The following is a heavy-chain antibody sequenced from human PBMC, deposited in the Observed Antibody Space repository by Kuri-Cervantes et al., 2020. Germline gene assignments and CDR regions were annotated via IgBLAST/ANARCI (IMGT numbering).Heavy chain of an antibody. J-gene: IGHJ4*02. Sequence: SETLSLTCTVSGGSISGYYWSWIRQPPGKGLEWIGYISYSGNTNYNPSLKSRVTNSVDTSKNQFSLKLSSVTAADTAVYYCARAWFGEFGGYFDYWGQGTLVTVSS. CDR3: ARAWFGEFGGYFDY. D-gene: IGHD3-10*01. V-gene: IGHV4-59*13. CDR2: ISYSGNT. CDR1: GGSISGYY.